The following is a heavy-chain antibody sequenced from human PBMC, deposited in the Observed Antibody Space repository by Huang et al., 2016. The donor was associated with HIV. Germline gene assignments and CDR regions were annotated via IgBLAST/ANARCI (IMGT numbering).Heavy chain of an antibody. CDR1: GYTFTNYD. D-gene: IGHD4-17*01. CDR2: MNPNTGNT. CDR3: ARSAYGDLDY. Sequence: QVHLVQSGAEVKKPGASVKVSCKASGYTFTNYDINWVRQAPGRGLEWMGWMNPNTGNTGFAQSFQGKVTMTRKNSITTAYMELTSLTSEDTAGYYCARSAYGDLDYWGLGTLVIVSS. J-gene: IGHJ4*02. V-gene: IGHV1-8*02.